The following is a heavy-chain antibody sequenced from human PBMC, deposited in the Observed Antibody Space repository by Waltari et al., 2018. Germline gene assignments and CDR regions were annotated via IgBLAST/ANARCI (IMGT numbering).Heavy chain of an antibody. D-gene: IGHD6-19*01. J-gene: IGHJ6*02. CDR1: GGSFRGYY. Sequence: VQLQQWGAGLLRPSETLSLTCAVHGGSFRGYYWSWIRKPPGKGLEWVSVIYSGGSTYYADSVKGRFTISRDNSKNTLYLQMNSLRAEDTAVYYCARVSSGRTYYYGMDVWGQGTTVTVSS. V-gene: IGHV3-53*01. CDR2: IYSGGST. CDR3: ARVSSGRTYYYGMDV.